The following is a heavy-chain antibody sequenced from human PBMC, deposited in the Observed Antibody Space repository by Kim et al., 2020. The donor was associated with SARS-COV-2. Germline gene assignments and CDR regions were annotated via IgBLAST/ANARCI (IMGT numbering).Heavy chain of an antibody. V-gene: IGHV1-2*02. CDR1: GYTFTGYY. J-gene: IGHJ4*02. Sequence: ASVKVSCNASGYTFTGYYMHWVRQAPGQGLEWMGWINPNSGGTNYAQKFQGRVTMTRDTSISTAYMELSRLRSDDTAVYYCAREVYSSGRFDYWGQGTLVTVSS. CDR2: INPNSGGT. CDR3: AREVYSSGRFDY. D-gene: IGHD6-6*01.